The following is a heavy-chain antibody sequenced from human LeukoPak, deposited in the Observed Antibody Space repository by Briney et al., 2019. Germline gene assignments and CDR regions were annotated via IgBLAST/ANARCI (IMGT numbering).Heavy chain of an antibody. Sequence: PGGSLRLSCAASGFTFSNYAMSWVRQAPGKGLEWVSAISGSGGSTYYADSVKGRFTISRDNSKNTLYLQINSLRAEDTAVYYCASGHSRSFYCHDWGQGTLVTVSS. J-gene: IGHJ4*02. CDR3: ASGHSRSFYCHD. D-gene: IGHD1-26*01. CDR2: ISGSGGST. CDR1: GFTFSNYA. V-gene: IGHV3-23*01.